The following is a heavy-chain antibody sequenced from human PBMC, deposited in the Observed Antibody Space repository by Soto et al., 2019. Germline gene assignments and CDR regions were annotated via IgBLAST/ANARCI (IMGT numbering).Heavy chain of an antibody. CDR1: GFTFSSYA. Sequence: HPGGSLRLSCAASGFTFSSYAMHWVRQAPGKGLEWVAVISYDGSNKYYADSVKGRFTISRDNSKNTLYLQMNSLRAEDTAVYYCARVGSSSSGESGYYYYGMDVWGQGTTVTVSS. V-gene: IGHV3-30-3*01. CDR3: ARVGSSSSGESGYYYYGMDV. CDR2: ISYDGSNK. D-gene: IGHD6-6*01. J-gene: IGHJ6*02.